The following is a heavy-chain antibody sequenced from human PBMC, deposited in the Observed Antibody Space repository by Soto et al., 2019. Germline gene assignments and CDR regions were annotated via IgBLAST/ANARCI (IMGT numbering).Heavy chain of an antibody. CDR1: GGSISSYY. D-gene: IGHD1-1*01. J-gene: IGHJ5*02. CDR3: ARDLQLERAGWFDP. V-gene: IGHV4-59*01. Sequence: SETLSLTCTVSGGSISSYYWSWIRQPPGKGLEWIGYIYYSGSTNYNPSLKSRVTISVDTSKNQFSLKLSSVTAADTAVYYCARDLQLERAGWFDPRGQGTLVTVSS. CDR2: IYYSGST.